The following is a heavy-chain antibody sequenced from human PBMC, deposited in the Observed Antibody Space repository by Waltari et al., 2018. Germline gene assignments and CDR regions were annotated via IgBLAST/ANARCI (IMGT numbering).Heavy chain of an antibody. Sequence: EVQLVESGGGLVQPGGSLRLSCAASGCTFSSYWMHWVRQAPGKGLVWVSRINSDGSSTSYADSVKGRFTISRGNAKNTLYLQMNSLRAEDTAVYYCARDRTVYYYDSSGHPGYWGQGTLVTVSS. D-gene: IGHD3-22*01. J-gene: IGHJ4*02. CDR1: GCTFSSYW. V-gene: IGHV3-74*01. CDR2: INSDGSST. CDR3: ARDRTVYYYDSSGHPGY.